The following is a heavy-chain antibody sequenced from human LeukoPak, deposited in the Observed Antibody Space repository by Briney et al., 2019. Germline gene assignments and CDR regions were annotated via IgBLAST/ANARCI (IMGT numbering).Heavy chain of an antibody. Sequence: GASVKVSCKASGGTFSSYAISWVRQAPGQGLEWMGRIIPILGIANYAQKFQGRVTITADKSTSTAYIELRSLRSDDTAVYYCASTRVLLWFGESLGHYGMDVWGQGTTVTVSS. CDR1: GGTFSSYA. CDR3: ASTRVLLWFGESLGHYGMDV. D-gene: IGHD3-10*01. J-gene: IGHJ6*02. V-gene: IGHV1-69*04. CDR2: IIPILGIA.